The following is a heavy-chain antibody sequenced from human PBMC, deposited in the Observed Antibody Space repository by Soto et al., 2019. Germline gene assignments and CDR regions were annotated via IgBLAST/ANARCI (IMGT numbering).Heavy chain of an antibody. J-gene: IGHJ5*02. Sequence: SETLSLTCTVSGGSISSSSYYWVWIRQPPGKGLEWIGSIYYSGSTYYNPSLKSRVTISVDTSKNQFSLKLSSVTAADTAVYYCARAHRVWFDPWGQGTLVTVSS. V-gene: IGHV4-39*07. CDR3: ARAHRVWFDP. CDR1: GGSISSSSYY. CDR2: IYYSGST.